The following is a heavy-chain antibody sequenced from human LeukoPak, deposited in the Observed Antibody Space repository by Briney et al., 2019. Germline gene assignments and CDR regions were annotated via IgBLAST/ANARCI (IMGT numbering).Heavy chain of an antibody. D-gene: IGHD3-3*01. V-gene: IGHV3-23*01. CDR1: GFTFSSYA. J-gene: IGHJ4*02. Sequence: QSGGSLRLSCAAPGFTFSSYAMSWVRQAPGKGLEWVSAISGSGGSTYYADSVKGRFTISRDNSKNTLYLQMNSLRAEDTAVYYCAKPAYDFWSGYLYYFDYWGQGTLVTVPS. CDR2: ISGSGGST. CDR3: AKPAYDFWSGYLYYFDY.